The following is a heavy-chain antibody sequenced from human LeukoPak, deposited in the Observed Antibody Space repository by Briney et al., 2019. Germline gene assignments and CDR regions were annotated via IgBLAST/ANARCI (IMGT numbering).Heavy chain of an antibody. Sequence: ASVKVSCKASGYTFTSYYMHWVRQAAGQGLEWMGIINPSGGSTSYAQRFQGRVTKTRDTSTSTVYMELSSLRAEDTAVYYCAKDREAAANTYYFDYWGQGTLVTVSS. CDR2: INPSGGST. CDR3: AKDREAAANTYYFDY. D-gene: IGHD6-13*01. CDR1: GYTFTSYY. V-gene: IGHV1-46*01. J-gene: IGHJ4*02.